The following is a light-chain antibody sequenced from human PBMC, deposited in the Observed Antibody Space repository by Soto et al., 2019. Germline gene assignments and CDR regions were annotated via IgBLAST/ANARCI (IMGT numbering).Light chain of an antibody. J-gene: IGLJ2*01. CDR1: SSDVGGYNY. Sequence: QSVLTQPASVSGSPGQSITISCTGTSSDVGGYNYVSWYQQHPGKAPKLMIFEVNNRPSGVSNRFSGSKSGITASLTISGLQADDEADYYCSSYTSSSPLVFGGGTKLTVL. CDR3: SSYTSSSPLV. CDR2: EVN. V-gene: IGLV2-14*01.